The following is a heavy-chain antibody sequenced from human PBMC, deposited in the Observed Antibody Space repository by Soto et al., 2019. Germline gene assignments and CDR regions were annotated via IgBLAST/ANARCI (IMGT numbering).Heavy chain of an antibody. J-gene: IGHJ3*02. CDR2: LSYTGST. D-gene: IGHD2-8*02. V-gene: IGHV4-30-4*01. CDR3: ARELEGGVFDI. Sequence: SETLSLTCTVSGGPVRDAYSYWTWIRQPPGRGLEWMGYLSYTGSTYYNPSLRNRATISVDESSNHLSLRLSSVTAADTAVYYCARELEGGVFDIWGRGTLVTVSS. CDR1: GGPVRDAYSY.